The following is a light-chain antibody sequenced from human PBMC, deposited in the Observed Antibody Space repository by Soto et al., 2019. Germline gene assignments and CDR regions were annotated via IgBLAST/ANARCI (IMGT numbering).Light chain of an antibody. CDR3: AAWDDSLKGVV. CDR2: DNN. CDR1: SSNIGTKT. Sequence: QLVLTQPPSASGTPGQRVTISCSGSSSNIGTKTVNWYQQLPGTAPKLLIYDNNQRPSGVPDRFSGSKSGTSASLAISGLQSEDEADYYCAAWDDSLKGVVFGGGTKVTVL. J-gene: IGLJ2*01. V-gene: IGLV1-44*01.